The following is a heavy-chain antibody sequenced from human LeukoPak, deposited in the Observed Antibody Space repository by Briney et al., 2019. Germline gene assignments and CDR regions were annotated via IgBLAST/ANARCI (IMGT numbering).Heavy chain of an antibody. V-gene: IGHV3-7*03. CDR3: VRNLAVAGTCFDS. Sequence: GGSLRLSCAASGFTVSSTHMVWVRQVPGTGLEWVANIKQDGSDRNYVTSVRGRFTISRDNAESSLYLQMNSLRAEDTAVYYCVRNLAVAGTCFDSWGQGTLVTVSS. CDR2: IKQDGSDR. J-gene: IGHJ4*02. D-gene: IGHD6-19*01. CDR1: GFTVSSTH.